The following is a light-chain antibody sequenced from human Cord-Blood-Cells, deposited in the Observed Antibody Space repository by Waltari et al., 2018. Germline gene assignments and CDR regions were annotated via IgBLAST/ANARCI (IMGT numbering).Light chain of an antibody. V-gene: IGKV4-1*01. CDR1: QSVLYSSNNKNY. CDR2: WAS. J-gene: IGKJ1*01. Sequence: DIVMTQSPDSLAVSLGERATIHCKPSQSVLYSSNNKNYLAWYQQKPGQPPKLLIYWASTRESGVPDRFSGSGSGTDFTLTISCLQAEDVAVYYCQQYYSTPWTFGQGTKVEIK. CDR3: QQYYSTPWT.